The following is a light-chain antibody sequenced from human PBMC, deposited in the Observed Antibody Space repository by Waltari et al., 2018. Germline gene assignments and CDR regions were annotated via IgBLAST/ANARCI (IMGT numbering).Light chain of an antibody. J-gene: IGKJ1*01. V-gene: IGKV2-28*01. CDR3: MQSLRGLWT. CDR2: LGS. Sequence: DIVVTQSPLSLPVTPGEPASISCRSSQSLLHSNGYNYLDWYLQKPGQSPQLLIYLGSNRASGSPDRFSGSGSGTDFTLKISRGEAEDVGVYYCMQSLRGLWTFGEGTKVESK. CDR1: QSLLHSNGYNY.